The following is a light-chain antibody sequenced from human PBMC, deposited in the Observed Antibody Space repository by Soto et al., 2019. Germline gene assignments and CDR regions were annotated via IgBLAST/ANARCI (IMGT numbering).Light chain of an antibody. J-gene: IGKJ1*01. CDR3: QLHTTYPRP. CDR2: SAS. V-gene: IGKV1-17*03. CDR1: QDIGYH. Sequence: DIQMTQSPSAMSAAVGDRVTITCRASQDIGYHLGWFQQKPGKAPKRLIYSASSLDSGVPSRFSATGSGTEFTFTISSLHPEDFATYYCQLHTTYPRPFGQGTNVEVK.